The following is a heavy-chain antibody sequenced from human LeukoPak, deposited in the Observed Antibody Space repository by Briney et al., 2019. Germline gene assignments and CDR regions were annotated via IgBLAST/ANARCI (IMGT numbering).Heavy chain of an antibody. D-gene: IGHD2-21*02. CDR1: GYSFTSYW. J-gene: IGHJ6*02. V-gene: IGHV5-51*01. Sequence: GESLKISCKGSGYSFTSYWIGWVRQMPGKGLEWMGIIYPGDSDTRYSPSFQGQVTISADKSISIAYLQWSSLKASDTAMYYCAIAYCGGDCYVDYYYYGMDVWGQGATVTVSS. CDR3: AIAYCGGDCYVDYYYYGMDV. CDR2: IYPGDSDT.